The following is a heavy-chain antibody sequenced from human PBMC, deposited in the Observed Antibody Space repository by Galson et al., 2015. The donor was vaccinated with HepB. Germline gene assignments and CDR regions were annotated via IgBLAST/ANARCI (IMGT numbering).Heavy chain of an antibody. V-gene: IGHV3-15*01. CDR1: EFTFSYAL. D-gene: IGHD3-16*01. Sequence: SLRLSCAASEFTFSYALMSWVRQAPGKGLEWVGRIKSKTDGGTTDYAAAVKGRFTISRHDSKNTLYLQMNSLKTEDTAVYYCTTCTDPRRIWGGSRYYYYYGMDLWGQGTAVTVSS. CDR3: TTCTDPRRIWGGSRYYYYYGMDL. J-gene: IGHJ6*02. CDR2: IKSKTDGGTT.